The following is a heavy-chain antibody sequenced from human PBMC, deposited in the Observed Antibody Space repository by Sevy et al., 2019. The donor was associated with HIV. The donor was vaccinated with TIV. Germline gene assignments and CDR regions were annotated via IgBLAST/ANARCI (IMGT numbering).Heavy chain of an antibody. J-gene: IGHJ6*02. CDR3: TRARYYYDSGSYYGMDV. D-gene: IGHD3-10*01. V-gene: IGHV3-49*03. CDR1: VFKFGDYV. CDR2: IRSKVYGETR. Sequence: GGSLRLSCRASVFKFGDYVMIWFRQAPGKGLDWVGFIRSKVYGETREYAAAVKGRVTISRDDSKGIAYLQMNSLKTEDTARYFCTRARYYYDSGSYYGMDVWGQGTTVTVSS.